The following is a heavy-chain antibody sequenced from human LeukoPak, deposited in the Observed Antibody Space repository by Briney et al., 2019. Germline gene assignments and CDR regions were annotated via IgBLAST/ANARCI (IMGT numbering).Heavy chain of an antibody. J-gene: IGHJ5*02. D-gene: IGHD3-3*01. Sequence: SETLSLTRAVYGGSFSGYYWSWIRQPPGKGLEWIGEINHSGSTNYNPSLKSRVTISVDTSKNQFSLKLSSVTAADTAVYYCARVGRGYDFWSGHTEPQKWFDPWGQGTLVTVSS. CDR2: INHSGST. CDR3: ARVGRGYDFWSGHTEPQKWFDP. CDR1: GGSFSGYY. V-gene: IGHV4-34*01.